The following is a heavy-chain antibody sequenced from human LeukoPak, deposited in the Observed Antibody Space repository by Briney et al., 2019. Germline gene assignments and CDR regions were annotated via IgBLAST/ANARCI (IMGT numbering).Heavy chain of an antibody. CDR1: GFTFDDYG. V-gene: IGHV3-20*04. Sequence: GGSLRLSCAASGFTFDDYGMSWVRQGPGKGLEWVSGINWNGGSTGFADSVKGRFTISRDNAKNSLSLQMNSLRAEDTALYYCARGGYYDSSVYYYGGPFDYWGQGTLVTVSS. CDR2: INWNGGST. J-gene: IGHJ4*02. CDR3: ARGGYYDSSVYYYGGPFDY. D-gene: IGHD3-22*01.